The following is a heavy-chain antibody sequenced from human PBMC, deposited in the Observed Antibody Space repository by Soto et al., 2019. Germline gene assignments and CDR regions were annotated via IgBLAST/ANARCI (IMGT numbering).Heavy chain of an antibody. CDR3: ASWSGYYADY. Sequence: GASVKVSCKASGYTFTGYYMHWVRQAPGQGLEWMGWIIPNSGATNYAQKFQGWVTITTDTSTSTAYMELSSLRSEDTAVYYCASWSGYYADYWGQGTLVTVSS. D-gene: IGHD3-3*01. CDR1: GYTFTGYY. J-gene: IGHJ4*02. CDR2: IIPNSGAT. V-gene: IGHV1-2*04.